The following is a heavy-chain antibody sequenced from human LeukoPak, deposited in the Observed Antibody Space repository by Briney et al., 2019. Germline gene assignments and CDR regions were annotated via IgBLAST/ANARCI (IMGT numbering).Heavy chain of an antibody. CDR1: GGTFSSYA. Sequence: SVKVSCKASGGTFSSYAISWVRQAPGQGLEWMGGIIPIFGTANYAQKFQGRVTITADESTSTAYMELSSLRSEDTAVYYCARDLTTEDDFDYWGQGTLVTVSS. CDR3: ARDLTTEDDFDY. J-gene: IGHJ4*02. D-gene: IGHD3-22*01. V-gene: IGHV1-69*13. CDR2: IIPIFGTA.